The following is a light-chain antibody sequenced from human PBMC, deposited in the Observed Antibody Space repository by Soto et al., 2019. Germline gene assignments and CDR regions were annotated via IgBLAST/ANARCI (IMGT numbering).Light chain of an antibody. J-gene: IGKJ1*01. Sequence: TQSPGTLALSAGASATLSCRDSPIVSGSHLAWYQQKPGQAPRLVIYGASSRGTGNPDIFRGSGSGRDFTLTISRLEPEDFAVYYCQQYGSVGRGTKVDIK. CDR3: QQYGS. CDR2: GAS. CDR1: PIVSGSH. V-gene: IGKV3-20*01.